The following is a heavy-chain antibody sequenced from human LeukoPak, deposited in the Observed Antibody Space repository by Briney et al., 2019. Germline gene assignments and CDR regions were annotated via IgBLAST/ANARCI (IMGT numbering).Heavy chain of an antibody. CDR3: ARDQSIAGPTTGDY. J-gene: IGHJ4*02. CDR2: INTDGRNT. D-gene: IGHD6-6*01. V-gene: IGHV3-74*01. Sequence: GGSLRLSCVVSGVTFSQSWMHWVRHVPGKGLVWVSRINTDGRNTIYADSVKGRFTISRDNAKNTLYLQMNSLRAEDTAVHYCARDQSIAGPTTGDYWGKGTLVSVSS. CDR1: GVTFSQSW.